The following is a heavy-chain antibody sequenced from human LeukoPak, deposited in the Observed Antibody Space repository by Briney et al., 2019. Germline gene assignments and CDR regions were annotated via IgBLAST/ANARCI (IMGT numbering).Heavy chain of an antibody. CDR2: IYYSGST. J-gene: IGHJ4*02. CDR1: GGSISSSSYY. V-gene: IGHV4-39*07. CDR3: ARTGAYNWNDNSYFDY. D-gene: IGHD1-1*01. Sequence: SSETLSLTCTVSGGSISSSSYYWGWIRQPPGKGLEWIGSIYYSGSTYYNPSLKSRVTISVDTSKNQFSLKLSSVTAADTAVYYCARTGAYNWNDNSYFDYWGQGTLVTVSS.